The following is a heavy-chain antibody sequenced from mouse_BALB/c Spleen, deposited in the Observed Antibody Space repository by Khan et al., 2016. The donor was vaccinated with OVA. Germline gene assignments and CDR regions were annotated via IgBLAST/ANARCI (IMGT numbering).Heavy chain of an antibody. CDR1: GYTFTSYW. CDR2: IDPSDSET. J-gene: IGHJ1*01. D-gene: IGHD2-1*01. Sequence: QVQLQQSGAELVRPGASVKLSCKASGYTFTSYWMNWVKQRPGQGLEWIGMIDPSDSETHYNQLFKDKATLTVDKSSSTAYMQLSSLTSEDSAVYYCARGDGNSLYWYFDVWGAGTTVTVSS. CDR3: ARGDGNSLYWYFDV. V-gene: IGHV1-61*01.